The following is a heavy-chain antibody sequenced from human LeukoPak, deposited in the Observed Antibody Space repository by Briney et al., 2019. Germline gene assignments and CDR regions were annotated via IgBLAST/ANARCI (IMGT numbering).Heavy chain of an antibody. CDR2: VRGSADTG. V-gene: IGHV3-21*01. J-gene: IGHJ4*02. D-gene: IGHD1-26*01. CDR3: ARGVGARQGYFDY. CDR1: GFTIKTYA. Sequence: GGSLRLSCAASGFTIKTYAMSWVRQAPGKGLQWVSGVRGSADTGNYADSVKGRFTISRDNAKNSLYLQMNSLRAEATAVYYCARGVGARQGYFDYWGQGTLVNVSS.